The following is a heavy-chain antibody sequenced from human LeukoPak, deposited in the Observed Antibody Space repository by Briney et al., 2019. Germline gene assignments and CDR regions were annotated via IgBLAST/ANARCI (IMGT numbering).Heavy chain of an antibody. J-gene: IGHJ4*02. CDR2: ISGDGNAK. D-gene: IGHD2/OR15-2a*01. CDR1: GFSFSSYS. Sequence: GGSLRLSCAASGFSFSSYSINWVRQAPGKGLEWVSYISGDGNAKHYTDSVKGRFTNSRDNAKNALYLQMNSLRVEDTAVYFCARDYVYAFDYWGQGTQVTVSS. V-gene: IGHV3-48*01. CDR3: ARDYVYAFDY.